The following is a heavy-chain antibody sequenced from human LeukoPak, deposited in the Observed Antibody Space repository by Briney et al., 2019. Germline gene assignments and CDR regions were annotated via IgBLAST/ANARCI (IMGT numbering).Heavy chain of an antibody. J-gene: IGHJ4*02. D-gene: IGHD2-21*02. Sequence: GGSLRLSCAASGFTFSDYYMSWIRQAPGKGLEWVSYISSSGSTIYYADSVKGRFTISRDNAKNSLYLQMNSLRAEDTAVYYCAREAYCGGYCYSPLDYWGQGTLVTVSS. CDR2: ISSSGSTI. CDR3: AREAYCGGYCYSPLDY. CDR1: GFTFSDYY. V-gene: IGHV3-11*01.